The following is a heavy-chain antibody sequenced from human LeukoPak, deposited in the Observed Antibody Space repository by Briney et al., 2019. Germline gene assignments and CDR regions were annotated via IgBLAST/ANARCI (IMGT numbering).Heavy chain of an antibody. D-gene: IGHD1-26*01. V-gene: IGHV3-30*03. J-gene: IGHJ4*02. CDR1: GFIFSSYG. CDR2: ISFDGSNK. CDR3: ARDTLWE. Sequence: GRSLRLSCAASGFIFSSYGMHWVRQAPGKGLEWVAVISFDGSNKYYGDSVKGRFTISRDNSKNTLYLQMNSQRPDDTAVYYCARDTLWEWGQGTLVTVSS.